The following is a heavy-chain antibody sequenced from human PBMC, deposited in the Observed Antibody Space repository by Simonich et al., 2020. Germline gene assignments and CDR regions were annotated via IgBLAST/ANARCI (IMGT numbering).Heavy chain of an antibody. CDR1: GSTFTSYG. CDR2: ISAYNDNT. J-gene: IGHJ4*02. Sequence: QVQLVQSGAEVKKPGASVKVSCKASGSTFTSYGISWVRQAPGQGLEWMGWISAYNDNTNHAQKLQGRVTMTTDTSTSTAYMELRSLRSDDTAVYYCARASRGTWWYYYFDYWGQGTLVTVSS. D-gene: IGHD2-15*01. CDR3: ARASRGTWWYYYFDY. V-gene: IGHV1-18*01.